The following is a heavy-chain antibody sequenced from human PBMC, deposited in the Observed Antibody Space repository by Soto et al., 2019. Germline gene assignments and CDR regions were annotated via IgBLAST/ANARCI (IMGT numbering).Heavy chain of an antibody. V-gene: IGHV4-59*08. CDR1: GDSMEGFY. CDR3: ARHASLLY. CDR2: IFYTGST. Sequence: SETLSLTCTVSGDSMEGFYWNWIRQPPGKGLEWIGYIFYTGSTNYNPSLKSRVSISIDTSRNQFSLQLNSVTAADTAIYFCARHASLLYWGRGSLVTVSS. J-gene: IGHJ4*01.